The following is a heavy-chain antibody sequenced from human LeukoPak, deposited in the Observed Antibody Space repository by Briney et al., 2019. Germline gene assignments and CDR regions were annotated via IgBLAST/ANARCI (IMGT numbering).Heavy chain of an antibody. D-gene: IGHD3-22*01. V-gene: IGHV3-30-3*01. J-gene: IGHJ4*02. CDR2: ISYDGSNK. Sequence: PGRSLRLSCAASGFTFSSYAMHWVRQAPGKGLEWVAVISYDGSNKYYADSVKGRFTISRDNPKNTLYLQMNSLRAEDTAVYYCARRKTYYYDSTDYWGQGTLVTVSS. CDR3: ARRKTYYYDSTDY. CDR1: GFTFSSYA.